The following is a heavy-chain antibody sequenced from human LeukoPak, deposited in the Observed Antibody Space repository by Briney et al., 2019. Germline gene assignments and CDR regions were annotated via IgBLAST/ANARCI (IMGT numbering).Heavy chain of an antibody. J-gene: IGHJ6*02. CDR2: IKGDESST. CDR1: GFTFTSYW. Sequence: GGSLRLSCAASGFTFTSYWIHWVRQAPGKGLVWVSRIKGDESSTNYADSVKGRFTISRDNAKNTVYLHMNSLRVEDAAVYYCARGIKNYYGVDVWGQGTTVTVSS. V-gene: IGHV3-74*01. D-gene: IGHD2-15*01. CDR3: ARGIKNYYGVDV.